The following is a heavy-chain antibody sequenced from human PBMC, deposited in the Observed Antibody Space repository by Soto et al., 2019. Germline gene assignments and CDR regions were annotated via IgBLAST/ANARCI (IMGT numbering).Heavy chain of an antibody. Sequence: QVQLVQSGAEVKKPGSSVKVSCKASGGTFSSDAIGWVRQAPGQGLEWMGGITPIFHTPNYAQKFKGRLTITADEPTSAVFMELSWLTSDDKAVYYCARNDSTMSPCGEEKYYNYYGLDVWGQGTTVTVSS. CDR1: GGTFSSDA. D-gene: IGHD3-10*01. V-gene: IGHV1-69*12. J-gene: IGHJ6*02. CDR3: ARNDSTMSPCGEEKYYNYYGLDV. CDR2: ITPIFHTP.